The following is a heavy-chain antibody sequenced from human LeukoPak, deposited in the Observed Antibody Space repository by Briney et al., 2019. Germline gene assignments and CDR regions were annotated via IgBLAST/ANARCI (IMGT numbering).Heavy chain of an antibody. CDR2: ISGSGDST. J-gene: IGHJ4*02. Sequence: PGGSLRLSCAASGFTFSSYAMSWVRQAPGRGPEWVSGISGSGDSTNYADSVKGRFTSSRDNSKNTLFLQMNMLRAEDTAVYYCAKIPVSYSSGWSNFDYWGQGTLVTVSS. CDR1: GFTFSSYA. CDR3: AKIPVSYSSGWSNFDY. D-gene: IGHD6-19*01. V-gene: IGHV3-23*01.